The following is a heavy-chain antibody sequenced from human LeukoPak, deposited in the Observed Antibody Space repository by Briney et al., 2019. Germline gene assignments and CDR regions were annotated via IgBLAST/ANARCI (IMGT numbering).Heavy chain of an antibody. CDR3: ARATGSGSYYGY. CDR2: INHGGST. V-gene: IGHV4-34*01. J-gene: IGHJ4*02. D-gene: IGHD1-26*01. Sequence: SETLSLTCAVYGGSFSGDFWSWIRQSPGKGLEWIGEINHGGSTTYNPSLQSRVTMSVDTSKNQFSLKLSSVTAADTAVYYCARATGSGSYYGYWGQGTLVTVSS. CDR1: GGSFSGDF.